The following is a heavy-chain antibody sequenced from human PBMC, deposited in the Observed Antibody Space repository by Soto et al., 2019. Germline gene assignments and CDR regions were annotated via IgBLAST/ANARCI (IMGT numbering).Heavy chain of an antibody. J-gene: IGHJ4*02. CDR1: GYTFTSYG. D-gene: IGHD6-13*01. CDR2: ISAYNGNT. V-gene: IGHV1-18*01. Sequence: GASVKVSCKASGYTFTSYGISWVRQAPGQGLEWMGWISAYNGNTDYAQKLQGRVTMTTATSTSTAYMELRSLRSEDTAGYYCARDRRAYSSSWTTMGYWGQGTLVTLSS. CDR3: ARDRRAYSSSWTTMGY.